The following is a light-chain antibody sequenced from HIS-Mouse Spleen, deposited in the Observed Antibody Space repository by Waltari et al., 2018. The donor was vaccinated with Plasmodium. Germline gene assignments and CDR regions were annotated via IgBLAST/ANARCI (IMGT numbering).Light chain of an antibody. Sequence: DIVMTQSPDSLAVSLGERATIHCQSSQSVLYSSNNKNYLAWYQQKPGQPPKLPIYWASTRESGVPDRFSGSGSGTDFTLTISSLQAEDVAVYYCQQYYSTPHTFGQGTKLEIK. J-gene: IGKJ2*01. CDR3: QQYYSTPHT. V-gene: IGKV4-1*01. CDR1: QSVLYSSNNKNY. CDR2: WAS.